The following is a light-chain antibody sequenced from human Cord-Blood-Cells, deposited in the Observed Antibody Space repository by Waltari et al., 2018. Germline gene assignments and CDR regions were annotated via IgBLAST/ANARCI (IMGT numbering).Light chain of an antibody. CDR2: DVS. Sequence: QSALTQPASVSGSPGQSITISFTGTSSDVGGYNYVSWYQQHPGKAPKLMIYDVSNRPSGVANRFPGSKSGNTAPMTISGLQAEDEADYYCSSYTSSSRVFGGGTRLTFL. J-gene: IGLJ3*02. CDR3: SSYTSSSRV. CDR1: SSDVGGYNY. V-gene: IGLV2-14*03.